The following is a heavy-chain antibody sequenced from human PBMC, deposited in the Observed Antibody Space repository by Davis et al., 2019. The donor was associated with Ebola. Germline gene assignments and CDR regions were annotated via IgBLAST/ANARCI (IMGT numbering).Heavy chain of an antibody. CDR2: IYYSGST. D-gene: IGHD2-2*01. Sequence: PSETLSLTCTVSGGSISSHYWSWIRQPPGKGLEWIGYIYYSGSTNYNPSLKSRVTISVDTSKNQFSLKLSSVTAADTAVYYCARATRGYYYGMDVWGQGTTVTGSS. CDR3: ARATRGYYYGMDV. J-gene: IGHJ6*02. V-gene: IGHV4-59*11. CDR1: GGSISSHY.